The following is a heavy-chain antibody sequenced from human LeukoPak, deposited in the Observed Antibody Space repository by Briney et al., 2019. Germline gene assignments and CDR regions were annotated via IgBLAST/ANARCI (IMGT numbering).Heavy chain of an antibody. Sequence: SETLSLTCTVSGGSISSYYWSWIRQPAGRGLEWIGRIYTSGSTNYNPSLKSRVTMSVDTSKNQFSLKLSSVTAADTAVYCCARNQYNWNDGRGFDPWGQGTLVTVSS. J-gene: IGHJ5*02. V-gene: IGHV4-4*07. D-gene: IGHD1-20*01. CDR2: IYTSGST. CDR3: ARNQYNWNDGRGFDP. CDR1: GGSISSYY.